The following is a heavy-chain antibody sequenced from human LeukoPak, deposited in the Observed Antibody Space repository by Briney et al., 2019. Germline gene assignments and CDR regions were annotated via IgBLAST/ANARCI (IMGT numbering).Heavy chain of an antibody. V-gene: IGHV3-66*02. D-gene: IGHD3-10*01. CDR1: GFTFSSNY. CDR2: IYSGGST. J-gene: IGHJ4*02. CDR3: ARDLAYYGSGSYFH. Sequence: GGSLRLSCAASGFTFSSNYMSWVRQAPGKGLEGVSVIYSGGSTYYSDSVKGRFTISRDNSKNTLYLQMNSLRAEDTAVYYCARDLAYYGSGSYFHWGQGTQVTVSS.